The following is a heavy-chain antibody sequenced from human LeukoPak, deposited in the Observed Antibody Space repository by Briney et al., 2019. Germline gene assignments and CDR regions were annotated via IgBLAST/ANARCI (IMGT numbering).Heavy chain of an antibody. D-gene: IGHD3-22*01. CDR3: ARDKTIYYNISGYHGPFDY. CDR2: ISSSSYI. J-gene: IGHJ4*02. Sequence: GGSLRLSCAASGFTFSSHSMNWVRQAPGKGLEWVSSISSSSYIYYADSVKGRFTISRDNAKNSLYLQMNSLRAEDTAVYYCARDKTIYYNISGYHGPFDYWGRGPLVTVSS. V-gene: IGHV3-21*01. CDR1: GFTFSSHS.